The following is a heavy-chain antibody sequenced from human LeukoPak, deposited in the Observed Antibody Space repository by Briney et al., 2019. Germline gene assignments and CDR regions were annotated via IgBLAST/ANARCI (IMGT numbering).Heavy chain of an antibody. J-gene: IGHJ4*02. CDR3: ARVGLYGGNSDDLDY. V-gene: IGHV3-7*01. CDR2: IKQDGSEK. D-gene: IGHD4-23*01. CDR1: VFTFSRYW. Sequence: GGSLRLSCAASVFTFSRYWMSWVRQAPGKGLEWVANIKQDGSEKCYVDSVKGRFTISRDNAKNSLYLQMNSLRAEDTAVNYWARVGLYGGNSDDLDYWGQGTLVTVSS.